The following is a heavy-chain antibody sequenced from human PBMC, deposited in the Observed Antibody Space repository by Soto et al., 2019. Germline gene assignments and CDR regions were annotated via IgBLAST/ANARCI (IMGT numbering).Heavy chain of an antibody. V-gene: IGHV3-30*04. CDR3: ARDRHQRDGSGSFDY. CDR1: GFTFSSYA. Sequence: GGSLRLSCAASGFTFSSYAMHWVRQAPGKGLEWVAVISYDGSNKYYADSVKGRFTISRDNSKNTLYLQMNSLRAEDMAVYYCARDRHQRDGSGSFDYWGQGTLVTVSS. J-gene: IGHJ4*02. D-gene: IGHD3-10*01. CDR2: ISYDGSNK.